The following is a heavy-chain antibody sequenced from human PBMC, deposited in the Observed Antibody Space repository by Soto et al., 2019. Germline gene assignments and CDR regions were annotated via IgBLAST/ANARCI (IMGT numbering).Heavy chain of an antibody. Sequence: GGSLRLSCAASGFTFSSYAMHWVRQAPGKGLEWVAVISYDGSNKYYADSVKGRFTISRDNSKNTLYLQMNSLRAEDTAVYYCARDLVGDYSPWGQGTLVTVS. CDR1: GFTFSSYA. D-gene: IGHD4-17*01. V-gene: IGHV3-30-3*01. CDR3: ARDLVGDYSP. J-gene: IGHJ5*02. CDR2: ISYDGSNK.